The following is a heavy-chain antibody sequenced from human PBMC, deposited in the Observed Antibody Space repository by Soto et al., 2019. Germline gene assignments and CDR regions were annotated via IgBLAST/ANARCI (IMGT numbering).Heavy chain of an antibody. J-gene: IGHJ4*02. CDR2: INHSGST. Sequence: QVQLQQWGAGLLKPSETLSLTCAVYGGSFSGYYWSWIRQPPGKGLEWIGEINHSGSTNYNPSLKSRVTIAVAPSKNQFSLKLSSVTAADTAVYYCARGEPYDILTGYYKFDYWGQGTLVTVSS. CDR1: GGSFSGYY. V-gene: IGHV4-34*01. D-gene: IGHD3-9*01. CDR3: ARGEPYDILTGYYKFDY.